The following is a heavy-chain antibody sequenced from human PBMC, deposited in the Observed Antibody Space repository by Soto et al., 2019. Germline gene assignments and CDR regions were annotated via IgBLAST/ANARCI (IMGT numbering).Heavy chain of an antibody. CDR2: IYHSGST. Sequence: QLQLQESGSGLVKPSQTLSLTCAVSGGSISSGGYSWSWIRQPPGKGLEWIGYIYHSGSTYYNPSLTSRVTISVDRSNNQCSLWLRSVPAADTAVHSCASADGSRAVAADSWGQGTLVT. CDR3: ASADGSRAVAADS. CDR1: GGSISSGGYS. J-gene: IGHJ4*02. D-gene: IGHD6-19*01. V-gene: IGHV4-30-2*01.